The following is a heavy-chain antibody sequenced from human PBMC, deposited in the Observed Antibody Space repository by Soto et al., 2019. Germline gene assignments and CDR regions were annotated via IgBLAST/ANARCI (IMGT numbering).Heavy chain of an antibody. V-gene: IGHV6-1*01. CDR1: GDSVSSDRVT. CDR2: TYYRSKWYN. CDR3: ASEGLRYYFDY. Sequence: PSQTLSLTCAISGDSVSSDRVTWNWIRQSPTRGLEWLGKTYYRSKWYNDYAVSVKSRITINPDTSKNQFSLQLNSVTPEDTAVYYCASEGLRYYFDYWGQGTLGTVSS. J-gene: IGHJ4*02.